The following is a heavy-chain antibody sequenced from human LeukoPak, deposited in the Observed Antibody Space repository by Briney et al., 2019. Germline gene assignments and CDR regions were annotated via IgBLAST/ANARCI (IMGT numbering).Heavy chain of an antibody. Sequence: ASVKVSCKASGGTFTSYDINWVRQATGQGLEWMGWMNPNSGNTGYAQKFQGRVTMTRNTSISTAYMELSSLRSEDTAVYYCARRFGYYDILTGSNYYYMDVWGKGTTVTISS. CDR3: ARRFGYYDILTGSNYYYMDV. CDR1: GGTFTSYD. V-gene: IGHV1-8*01. CDR2: MNPNSGNT. J-gene: IGHJ6*03. D-gene: IGHD3-9*01.